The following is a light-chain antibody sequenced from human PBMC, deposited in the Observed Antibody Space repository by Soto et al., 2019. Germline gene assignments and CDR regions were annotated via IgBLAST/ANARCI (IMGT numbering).Light chain of an antibody. J-gene: IGKJ2*01. CDR1: QSVSSSY. CDR2: GVS. CDR3: QEYGSSQYT. Sequence: EIVLTQSPGTLSLSPGERATLSCRASQSVSSSYLAWYQQKPGQAPRLLIYGVSSRATGITDRFSGSGSGTDFTLTISRLEPEDFAVYYCQEYGSSQYTFGQGTKLEIK. V-gene: IGKV3-20*01.